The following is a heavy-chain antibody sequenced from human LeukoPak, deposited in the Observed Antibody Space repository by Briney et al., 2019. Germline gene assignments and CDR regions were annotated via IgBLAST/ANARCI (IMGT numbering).Heavy chain of an antibody. D-gene: IGHD3-22*01. V-gene: IGHV1-2*02. CDR2: INPNSGGT. CDR1: GYTFTGYY. CDR3: ARVAGTYYYDSSGYYEPFDF. Sequence: AASVKVSCKASGYTFTGYYMHWVRQAPGQGLEWMGWINPNSGGTKYAQKFQGRVTMTRDTSISTAYMELSRLRSDDTAVYYCARVAGTYYYDSSGYYEPFDFWGQGTMVTVSS. J-gene: IGHJ3*01.